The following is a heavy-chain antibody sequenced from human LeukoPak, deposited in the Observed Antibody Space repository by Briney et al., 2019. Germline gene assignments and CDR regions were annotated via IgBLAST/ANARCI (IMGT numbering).Heavy chain of an antibody. Sequence: PGGSLRLSCAAPGFTFSSSAMSWVRQAPGKGLESVSAISGSGGSTYYADSVKGRFTISRDNSKNTLYLQMNSLRAEDTAVYYCAKIPDSSSWVLLHTDYWGQGTLVTVSS. J-gene: IGHJ4*02. CDR2: ISGSGGST. CDR3: AKIPDSSSWVLLHTDY. CDR1: GFTFSSSA. V-gene: IGHV3-23*01. D-gene: IGHD6-13*01.